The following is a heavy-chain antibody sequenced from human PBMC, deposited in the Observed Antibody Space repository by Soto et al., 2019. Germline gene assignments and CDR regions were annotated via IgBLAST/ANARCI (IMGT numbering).Heavy chain of an antibody. J-gene: IGHJ4*02. D-gene: IGHD5-18*01. CDR1: GYTFTSYG. CDR2: ISAYNGNT. Sequence: ASVKVSCKASGYTFTSYGISWVRQAPGQGLEWMGWISAYNGNTNYAQKLQGRVTMTTDTSTSTAYMELRSLRSDDTAVYYCAREDRGYSCLAGVYWGQGSVVTVSS. V-gene: IGHV1-18*01. CDR3: AREDRGYSCLAGVY.